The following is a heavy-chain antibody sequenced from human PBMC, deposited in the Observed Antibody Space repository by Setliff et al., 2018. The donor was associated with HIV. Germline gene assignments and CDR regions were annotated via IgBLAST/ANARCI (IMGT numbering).Heavy chain of an antibody. V-gene: IGHV4-39*07. D-gene: IGHD6-19*01. CDR2: IYHSGST. CDR3: ARDDSSGWHFYYYYGMDV. CDR1: GGSFSSDSYY. Sequence: LSLTCSVSGGSFSSDSYYWGWIRQFPGKGLEWIGSIYHSGSTYYNPSLKSRVTISVDTSKNQFSLKLSSVTAADTAVYYCARDDSSGWHFYYYYGMDVWGQGTTVTVSS. J-gene: IGHJ6*02.